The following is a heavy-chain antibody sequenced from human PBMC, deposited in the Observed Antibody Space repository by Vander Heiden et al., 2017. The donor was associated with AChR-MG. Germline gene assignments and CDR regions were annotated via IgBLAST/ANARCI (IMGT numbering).Heavy chain of an antibody. CDR3: AKEASTMPPCPLDY. D-gene: IGHD2-2*01. V-gene: IGHV3-30*18. CDR2: ISYDGSNK. Sequence: QVQLVESGGGVVQPGRSLRLSCAASGFTLSSYGMHWVRQAPGKGLEWVAVISYDGSNKYYADSVKGRFTISRDNSKNTLYLQMNSLRAEDTAVYYCAKEASTMPPCPLDYWGQGTLVTVSS. CDR1: GFTLSSYG. J-gene: IGHJ4*02.